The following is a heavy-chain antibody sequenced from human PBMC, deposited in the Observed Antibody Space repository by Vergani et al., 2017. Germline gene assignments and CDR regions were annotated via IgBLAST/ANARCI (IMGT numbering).Heavy chain of an antibody. CDR2: ISWNSGSI. CDR3: ARDGGSGGNDY. J-gene: IGHJ4*02. V-gene: IGHV3-9*01. D-gene: IGHD2-15*01. Sequence: EVQLVESGGGLVQPGGSLRLSCAASGFTVSSNYMSWVRQAPGKGLEWVSGISWNSGSIGYADSVKGRFTISRDNAKNSLYLQMNSLSAEDTALYYCARDGGSGGNDYWGQGTLVTVSS. CDR1: GFTVSSNY.